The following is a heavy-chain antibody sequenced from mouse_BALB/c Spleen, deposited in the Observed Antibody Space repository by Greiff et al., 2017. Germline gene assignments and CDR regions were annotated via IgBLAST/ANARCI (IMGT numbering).Heavy chain of an antibody. CDR1: GFTFSSYA. D-gene: IGHD1-1*01. V-gene: IGHV5-6-5*01. J-gene: IGHJ4*01. CDR3: ARERAYYGSGAMDY. CDR2: ISSGGST. Sequence: EVQRVESGGGLVKPGGSLKLSCAASGFTFSSYAMSWVRQTPEKRLEWVASISSGGSTYYPDSVKGRFTISRDNARNILYLQMSSLRSEDTAMYYCARERAYYGSGAMDYWGQGTSVTVSS.